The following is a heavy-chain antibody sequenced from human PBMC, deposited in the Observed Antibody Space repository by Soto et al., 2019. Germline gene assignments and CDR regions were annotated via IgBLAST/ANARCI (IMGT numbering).Heavy chain of an antibody. J-gene: IGHJ5*02. CDR3: VRRHVSATGIDWFDH. CDR1: GYTFTSYG. D-gene: IGHD6-13*01. Sequence: GASVKVSCKASGYTFTSYGVHWVRQAPGQRLEWMGWINAANGDTKYSPKFQGRVTITRDTSASTAYMELSSLRSEDTAVYYCVRRHVSATGIDWFDHWGLGTLVTVSS. V-gene: IGHV1-3*01. CDR2: INAANGDT.